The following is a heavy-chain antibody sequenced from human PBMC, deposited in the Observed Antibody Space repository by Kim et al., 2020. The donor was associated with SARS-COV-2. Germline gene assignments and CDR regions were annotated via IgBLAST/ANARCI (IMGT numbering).Heavy chain of an antibody. CDR1: GDSIRYYY. D-gene: IGHD6-13*01. CDR2: IYYTGNT. J-gene: IGHJ6*02. Sequence: SETLSLTCAVSGDSIRYYYWSWIRQPPGKGLEWIGDIYYTGNTNYNPSLKSRVTISVDTSKNQFSLKLNSVTAADTAVDYCASLSAGSCLDVWGQGTTVT. CDR3: ASLSAGSCLDV. V-gene: IGHV4-59*01.